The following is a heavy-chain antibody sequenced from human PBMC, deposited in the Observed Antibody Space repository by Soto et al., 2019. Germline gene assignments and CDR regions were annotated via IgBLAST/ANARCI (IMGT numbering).Heavy chain of an antibody. CDR2: IYYSGST. V-gene: IGHV4-30-4*01. Sequence: SETLSLTCTVSGGSISSGDYYWSWIRQPPGKGLEWIGYIYYSGSTYYNPSLKSRVTISVDTSKNQFSLKLSSVTAADTAVYYCARASVAGTGYGMDVWGQGTTVTVSS. D-gene: IGHD6-19*01. CDR1: GGSISSGDYY. CDR3: ARASVAGTGYGMDV. J-gene: IGHJ6*02.